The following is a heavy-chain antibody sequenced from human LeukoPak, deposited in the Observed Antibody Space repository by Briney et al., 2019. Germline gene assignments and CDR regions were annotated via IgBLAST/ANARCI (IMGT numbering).Heavy chain of an antibody. CDR1: GGSVSSGSYY. CDR3: ARDRLGRYYYYMDV. J-gene: IGHJ6*03. D-gene: IGHD3-9*01. Sequence: SETLSLTCTVSGGSVSSGSYYWSWIRQPPGKGLEWIGYIYCSGSTNYNPSLKSRVTISVDTSKNQFSLKLSSVTAADTAVYYCARDRLGRYYYYMDVWGKGTTVTVSS. CDR2: IYCSGST. V-gene: IGHV4-61*01.